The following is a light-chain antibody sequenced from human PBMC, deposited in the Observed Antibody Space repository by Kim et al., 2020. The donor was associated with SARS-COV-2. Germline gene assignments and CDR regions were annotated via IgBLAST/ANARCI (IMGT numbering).Light chain of an antibody. J-gene: IGLJ2*01. V-gene: IGLV2-8*01. CDR3: SSYAGSNNFVV. Sequence: QSALTQPPSASGSPGQSVTISCTGTSSDVGGYNYVSWYQQYPGKAPKLMIYEVTKRPSGDPDRFSGSKSGNTASLTVSGLQAEDEADYYCSSYAGSNNFVVFGGGTQLTVL. CDR1: SSDVGGYNY. CDR2: EVT.